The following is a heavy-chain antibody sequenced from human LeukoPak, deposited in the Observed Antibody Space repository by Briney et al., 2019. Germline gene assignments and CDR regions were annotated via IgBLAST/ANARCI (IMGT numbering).Heavy chain of an antibody. V-gene: IGHV3-48*01. CDR1: GFTFSDYS. D-gene: IGHD3-22*01. J-gene: IGHJ4*02. Sequence: GGSLRLSCEASGFTFSDYSMNWVRQAPGGPLEWLSYITSTSDTIYYADSVKGRFTSSRDNAKNSVYLQMNGLRAEDTAVYYCARSSGYPFFDYWGQGTPVTVSS. CDR3: ARSSGYPFFDY. CDR2: ITSTSDTI.